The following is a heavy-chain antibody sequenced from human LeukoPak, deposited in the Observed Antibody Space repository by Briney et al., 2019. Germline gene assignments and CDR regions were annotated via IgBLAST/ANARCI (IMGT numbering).Heavy chain of an antibody. V-gene: IGHV1-8*01. D-gene: IGHD6-19*01. CDR1: GYTFTSYD. CDR3: ARGLCSSGWIYYYYGMDV. CDR2: MNPNSGNT. Sequence: ASVKVSCKASGYTFTSYDINWVRQATGQGLEWMGWMNPNSGNTGYAQKFQGRVTMTRNTSISTAYMELSSLRSEDTAVYYCARGLCSSGWIYYYYGMDVWGQGTTVTVSS. J-gene: IGHJ6*02.